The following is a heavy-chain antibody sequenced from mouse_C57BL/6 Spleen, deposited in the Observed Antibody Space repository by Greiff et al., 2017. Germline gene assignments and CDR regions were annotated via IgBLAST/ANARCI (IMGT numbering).Heavy chain of an antibody. J-gene: IGHJ4*01. CDR3: TRPYDYDGGNYAMDY. Sequence: EVKLEESGGGLVQPGGSMKLSCAASGFTFSDAWMDWVRQSPETGLEWVAEIRNKANNHATYYAESVKGRFTISRDDSKSSVYLQMNSLRAEDTGIYYCTRPYDYDGGNYAMDYWGQGTSVTVSS. D-gene: IGHD2-4*01. V-gene: IGHV6-6*01. CDR2: IRNKANNHAT. CDR1: GFTFSDAW.